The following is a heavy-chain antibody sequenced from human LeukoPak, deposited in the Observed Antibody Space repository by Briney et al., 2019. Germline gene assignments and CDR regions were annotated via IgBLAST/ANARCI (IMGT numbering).Heavy chain of an antibody. CDR1: SGSISSYY. J-gene: IGHJ3*02. D-gene: IGHD3-16*02. Sequence: SETLSLTCTVSSGSISSYYWSWIRQPPGKGLEWIGEINHSGSTNYNPSLKSRVTMSVDTSKNQFSLKLSSVTAADTAVYYCARSNYVWGSYRPRQSDAFDIWGQGTMVTVSS. CDR3: ARSNYVWGSYRPRQSDAFDI. CDR2: INHSGST. V-gene: IGHV4-34*01.